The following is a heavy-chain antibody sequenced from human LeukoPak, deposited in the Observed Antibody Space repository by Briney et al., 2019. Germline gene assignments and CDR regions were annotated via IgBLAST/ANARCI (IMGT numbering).Heavy chain of an antibody. D-gene: IGHD6-6*01. CDR3: ARELTEYSSSSGYYYYMDV. CDR2: INPNSGGT. V-gene: IGHV1-2*02. J-gene: IGHJ6*03. CDR1: GYTFTGYY. Sequence: ASVQVSCKASGYTFTGYYMHWVRPAPGQGLEWMGWINPNSGGTNYAQKFQGRVTMTRDTSISTAYMELSRLRSDDTAVYYCARELTEYSSSSGYYYYMDVWGKGTTVTVSS.